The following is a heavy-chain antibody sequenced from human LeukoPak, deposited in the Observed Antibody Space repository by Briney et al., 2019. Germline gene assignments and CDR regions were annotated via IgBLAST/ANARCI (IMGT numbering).Heavy chain of an antibody. D-gene: IGHD3-9*01. CDR2: LSKSGNT. J-gene: IGHJ3*02. V-gene: IGHV4-59*01. Sequence: SETLSLTCTVSGGSISSYYWSWIRLPPGKGLEWIGYLSKSGNTNYSPSLKGRVTIFGDTSKNQFFLKLSSVTAADTAMYYCARARYVNSFYAFDIWGQGTLVTVSS. CDR1: GGSISSYY. CDR3: ARARYVNSFYAFDI.